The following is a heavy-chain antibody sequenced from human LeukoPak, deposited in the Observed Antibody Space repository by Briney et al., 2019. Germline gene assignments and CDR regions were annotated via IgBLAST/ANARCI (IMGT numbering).Heavy chain of an antibody. CDR3: AREAAAYDAFDI. V-gene: IGHV3-74*01. CDR1: GFTFSSYW. Sequence: GGSLRLSCAASGFTFSSYWMHWVRQAPGKGLVWVSRINSDGSSTSYADSVKGRFTISRDNAKNTLYLQMNSLRAEDTAVYYCAREAAAYDAFDIWGQGTMVTVSS. J-gene: IGHJ3*02. D-gene: IGHD6-13*01. CDR2: INSDGSST.